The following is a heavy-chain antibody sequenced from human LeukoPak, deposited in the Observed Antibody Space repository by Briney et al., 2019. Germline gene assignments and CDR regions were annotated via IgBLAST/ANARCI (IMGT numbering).Heavy chain of an antibody. CDR3: VRVVITGSGWYHFDT. CDR2: SATTKPNSCTT. Sequence: GGSLRLSCAGAGFSIIDHHMDWVRQAPGEGLEWIGRSATTKPNSCTTQYAASVRGRFTISRDDSQNSLYLLLNSLKPEDTAVYFCVRVVITGSGWYHFDTWGLGTLVTVSS. CDR1: GFSIIDHH. D-gene: IGHD6-13*01. J-gene: IGHJ4*02. V-gene: IGHV3-72*01.